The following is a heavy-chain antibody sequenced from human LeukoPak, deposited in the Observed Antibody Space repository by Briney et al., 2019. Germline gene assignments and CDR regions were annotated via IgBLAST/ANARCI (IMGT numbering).Heavy chain of an antibody. J-gene: IGHJ6*04. Sequence: SETLSLTCTVSGDSISNYYWSWIRQPPGMGLEWIGFIYYSGNSGRTTYSPSLKNRVTISLDTSKNQFSLKLSSVTAADTAVYYCARDSRFYRPLDVWGKGTTVTVSS. V-gene: IGHV4-59*12. CDR1: GDSISNYY. D-gene: IGHD3-16*02. CDR2: IYYSGNSGRT. CDR3: ARDSRFYRPLDV.